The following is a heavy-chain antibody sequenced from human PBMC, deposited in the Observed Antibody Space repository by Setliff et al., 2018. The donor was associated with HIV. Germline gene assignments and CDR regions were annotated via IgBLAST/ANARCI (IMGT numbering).Heavy chain of an antibody. CDR3: ARGEGGELGY. V-gene: IGHV3-53*01. Sequence: PGGSLRLSCAASGFSVSSKYMSWVRQAPGKGLEWVSIIYDGGTTYYADSVKGRLSISRDYSKNTLNLQMNNLRAGDTAVYYCARGEGGELGYWGQGTLVTVSS. CDR2: IYDGGTT. CDR1: GFSVSSKY. J-gene: IGHJ4*02. D-gene: IGHD1-26*01.